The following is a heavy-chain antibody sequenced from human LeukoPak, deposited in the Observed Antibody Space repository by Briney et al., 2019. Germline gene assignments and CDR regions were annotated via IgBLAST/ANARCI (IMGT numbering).Heavy chain of an antibody. CDR1: GGTFSSYA. D-gene: IGHD4-17*01. CDR2: IIPIFGIA. CDR3: ASVVTVTTWQSFDY. Sequence: GASVKVSCKASGGTFSSYAISWVRQAPGQGLEWMGRIIPIFGIANYAQKFQGRVTITADKSTSTAYMELSSLRSEDTAVYYCASVVTVTTWQSFDYWGQGTLVTVSS. V-gene: IGHV1-69*04. J-gene: IGHJ4*02.